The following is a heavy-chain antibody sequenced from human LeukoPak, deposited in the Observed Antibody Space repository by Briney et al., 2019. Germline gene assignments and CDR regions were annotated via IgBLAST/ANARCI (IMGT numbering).Heavy chain of an antibody. CDR2: IYTSGST. Sequence: SETLSLTCTVSGGSISSYYWSWIRQPAGKGLEWIGRIYTSGSTNYNPSLKSRVTMSVDTSKNQFSLKLSSVTAADTAVYYCARGVAAHAPVYYYYYMDVWGKGTTVTVSS. CDR1: GGSISSYY. CDR3: ARGVAAHAPVYYYYYMDV. J-gene: IGHJ6*03. V-gene: IGHV4-4*07. D-gene: IGHD6-13*01.